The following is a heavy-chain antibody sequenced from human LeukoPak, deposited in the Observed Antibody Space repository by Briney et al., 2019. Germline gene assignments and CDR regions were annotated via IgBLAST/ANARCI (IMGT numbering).Heavy chain of an antibody. CDR1: GGSISNYY. CDR2: IYYSGST. Sequence: SETLSLTCTVSGGSISNYYWSWIRQPPGKGLEWIGYIYYSGSTNYNPSLKSRVTTSVDTSKNQFSLMLSSVTAADTAVYYCAKASFYYDFWSGPFASWGQGSLVVVSS. V-gene: IGHV4-59*01. D-gene: IGHD3-3*01. J-gene: IGHJ4*02. CDR3: AKASFYYDFWSGPFAS.